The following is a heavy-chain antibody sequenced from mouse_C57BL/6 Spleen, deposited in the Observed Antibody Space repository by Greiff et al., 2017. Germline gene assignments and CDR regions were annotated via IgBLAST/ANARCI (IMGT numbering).Heavy chain of an antibody. Sequence: QVQLKESGAELARPGASVKLSCKASGYTFTSYGISWVKQRTGQGLEWIGEIYPRSGNTYYNEKFKGKATLTADKSSSTAYMELRSLTSEDSAVYFCARGMVTTKYYAMDYWGQGTSVTVSS. CDR2: IYPRSGNT. D-gene: IGHD2-3*01. V-gene: IGHV1-81*01. CDR3: ARGMVTTKYYAMDY. J-gene: IGHJ4*01. CDR1: GYTFTSYG.